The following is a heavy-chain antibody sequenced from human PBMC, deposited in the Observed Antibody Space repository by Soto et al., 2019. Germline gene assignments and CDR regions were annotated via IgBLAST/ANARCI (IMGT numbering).Heavy chain of an antibody. V-gene: IGHV1-69*06. CDR2: IIPLYGTV. CDR1: GGTFNSYG. Sequence: SVKVSCKASGGTFNSYGISWVRQAPGQGLDWMGVIIPLYGTVNYAQKFQGRVSITADKSTSTAYMDLNSLRSDDTALYYCARIKWGLDYYSGMDVWGQGTAVTVSS. CDR3: ARIKWGLDYYSGMDV. J-gene: IGHJ6*02. D-gene: IGHD1-26*01.